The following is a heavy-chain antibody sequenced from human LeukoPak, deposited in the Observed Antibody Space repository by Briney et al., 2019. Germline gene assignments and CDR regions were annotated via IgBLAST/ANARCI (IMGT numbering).Heavy chain of an antibody. D-gene: IGHD3-22*01. V-gene: IGHV1-24*01. Sequence: ASVKVSCKVSGYTLTELSMHWVRQAPGKGLEWMGGFDPEDGETIHAQKFQGRVTMTEDTSTDTAYMELSSLRSEDTAVYYCATDPDYYDRFDAFDIWGQGTMVTVSS. CDR1: GYTLTELS. CDR2: FDPEDGET. J-gene: IGHJ3*02. CDR3: ATDPDYYDRFDAFDI.